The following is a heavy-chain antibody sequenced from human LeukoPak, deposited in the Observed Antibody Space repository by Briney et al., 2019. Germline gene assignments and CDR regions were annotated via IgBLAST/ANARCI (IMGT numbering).Heavy chain of an antibody. V-gene: IGHV4-59*01. Sequence: SETLSLTCTVSGGSISSYYWSWIRQPPGKGLEWIGYIYYSGSTNYNPSLKSRVTISVNTSKNQFSLKLSSVTAADTAVYYCARANIVVVPAASNWFDPWGQGTLVTVSS. D-gene: IGHD2-2*01. J-gene: IGHJ5*02. CDR1: GGSISSYY. CDR2: IYYSGST. CDR3: ARANIVVVPAASNWFDP.